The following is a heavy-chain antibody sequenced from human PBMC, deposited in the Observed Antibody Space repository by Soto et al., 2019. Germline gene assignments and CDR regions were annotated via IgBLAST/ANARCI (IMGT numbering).Heavy chain of an antibody. CDR1: GFTFSSYA. CDR2: ISGSGGSI. D-gene: IGHD3-16*01. V-gene: IGHV3-23*01. J-gene: IGHJ5*02. Sequence: GGSLRLSCAASGFTFSSYAMSWVRQAPGKGLEWVSAISGSGGSIYYADSVKGRFTISRDNSKNTLYLQMNSLRAEDTAVYYCAKAISSTFGLRRPWFDPWGQGTLVTVSS. CDR3: AKAISSTFGLRRPWFDP.